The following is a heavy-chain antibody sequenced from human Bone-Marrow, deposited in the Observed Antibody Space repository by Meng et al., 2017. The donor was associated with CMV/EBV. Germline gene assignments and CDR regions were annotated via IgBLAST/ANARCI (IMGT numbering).Heavy chain of an antibody. Sequence: ASVKGSCKASGGTFSNYAISWVRQAPGQGLEWMGIINPSGGSTSYAQKFQGRVTMTRDTSTSTVYMELSSLRSEDTAVYYCARFSQGGCSSTSCYTNGMDVWGQGTTVTVSS. V-gene: IGHV1-46*01. CDR1: GGTFSNYA. CDR3: ARFSQGGCSSTSCYTNGMDV. CDR2: INPSGGST. J-gene: IGHJ6*02. D-gene: IGHD2-2*02.